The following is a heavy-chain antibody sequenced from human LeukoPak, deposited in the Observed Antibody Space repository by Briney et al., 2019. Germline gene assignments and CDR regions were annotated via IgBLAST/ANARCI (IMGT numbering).Heavy chain of an antibody. D-gene: IGHD3-10*01. J-gene: IGHJ4*02. Sequence: ASVKVSCKASGYTFTSYYMHWVRQAPGQGLEWMGWINPNSGGTNYAQKFQGRVTMTRDTSISTACMELSRLRSDDPAVYYCARGVVGRGGARRYYYGSGVDYWGQGTLVTVSS. CDR3: ARGVVGRGGARRYYYGSGVDY. CDR1: GYTFTSYY. V-gene: IGHV1-2*02. CDR2: INPNSGGT.